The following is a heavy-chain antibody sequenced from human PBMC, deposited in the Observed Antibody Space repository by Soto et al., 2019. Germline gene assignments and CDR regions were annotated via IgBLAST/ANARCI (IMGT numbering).Heavy chain of an antibody. D-gene: IGHD6-6*01. V-gene: IGHV1-3*01. CDR2: INAGNVNT. CDR3: ASKGGVVSSSSYEDWFDT. Sequence: ASLKVSCKSSGYTFTSYAMHCVRRTNGQRLELMGWINAGNVNTKYSQKFQGRVTITRDTSASTAYMELSSLRSEDTAVYYCASKGGVVSSSSYEDWFDTWGQGTLVTVSS. J-gene: IGHJ5*02. CDR1: GYTFTSYA.